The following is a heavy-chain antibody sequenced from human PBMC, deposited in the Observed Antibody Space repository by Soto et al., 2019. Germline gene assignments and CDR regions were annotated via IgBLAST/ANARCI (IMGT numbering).Heavy chain of an antibody. CDR2: INAGNGNT. V-gene: IGHV1-3*01. CDR3: ARDHAYGIPGY. Sequence: QVQLVQSGAKVKKPGASVKVSCKASGYTFNKYAMQWVRQAPGQRLEWMGWINAGNGNTKYSQKFQGRVTITRDTSASTAYMELSTLRSEDTAVYYCARDHAYGIPGYWGQGTLVTVSS. CDR1: GYTFNKYA. D-gene: IGHD2-21*01. J-gene: IGHJ4*02.